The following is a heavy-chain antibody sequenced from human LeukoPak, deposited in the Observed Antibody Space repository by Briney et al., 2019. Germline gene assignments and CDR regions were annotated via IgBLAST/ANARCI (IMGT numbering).Heavy chain of an antibody. CDR3: AREGSSGWAGFDY. Sequence: QSGGSLRLSCAASGFTFSSYAMHWVRQAPGKGLEWVAVISYDGSNKYYADSVKGRFTISRDNSKNTLYLQMNSLRAEDTAVYYCAREGSSGWAGFDYWGQGTLVTVSS. J-gene: IGHJ4*02. V-gene: IGHV3-30-3*01. D-gene: IGHD6-19*01. CDR1: GFTFSSYA. CDR2: ISYDGSNK.